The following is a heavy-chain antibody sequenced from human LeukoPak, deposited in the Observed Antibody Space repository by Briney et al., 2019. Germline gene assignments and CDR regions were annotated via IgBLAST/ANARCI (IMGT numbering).Heavy chain of an antibody. V-gene: IGHV3-30*02. CDR3: AKSDGDVAAISGFDY. CDR2: IRYDGSNK. D-gene: IGHD2-15*01. J-gene: IGHJ4*02. Sequence: PGGSLRLSCAASGFTFSSYGMHWVRQAPGKGLEWVAFIRYDGSNKYYADSVKGRFTISRDNSKNTLYLQMNSLRAEDTAVYYCAKSDGDVAAISGFDYWGQGTLVTVSS. CDR1: GFTFSSYG.